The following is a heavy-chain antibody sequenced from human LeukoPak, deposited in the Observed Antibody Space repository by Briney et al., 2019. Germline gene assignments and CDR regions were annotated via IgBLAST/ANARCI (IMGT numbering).Heavy chain of an antibody. D-gene: IGHD5-18*01. CDR2: ISSSSSYI. V-gene: IGHV3-21*01. CDR1: GFTFSSYS. CDR3: ARDAEQLLID. Sequence: GGSLRLSCAASGFTFSSYSMDWVRQAPGKGLEWVSSISSSSSYIYYADSVKGRFTISRDNAKNSLYLQMNSLRAEDTAVYYCARDAEQLLIDWGQGTLVTVSS. J-gene: IGHJ4*02.